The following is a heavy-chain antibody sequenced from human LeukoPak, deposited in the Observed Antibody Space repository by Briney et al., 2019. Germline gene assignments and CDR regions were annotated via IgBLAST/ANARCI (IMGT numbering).Heavy chain of an antibody. D-gene: IGHD4-17*01. J-gene: IGHJ3*01. V-gene: IGHV4-59*11. CDR2: ISSIGST. Sequence: SEALSLTCSFSDDSFSTHYWTWIPHPPGKGLEWSGYISSIGSTSYNPSLKSRVNITVDTSKKQFSLKMNSVTAADTAVYYCARDPTSVPKGFDVWGQGTMVTVSS. CDR1: DDSFSTHY. CDR3: ARDPTSVPKGFDV.